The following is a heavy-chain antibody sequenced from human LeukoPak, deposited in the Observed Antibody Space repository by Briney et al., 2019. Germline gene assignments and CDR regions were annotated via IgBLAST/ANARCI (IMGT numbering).Heavy chain of an antibody. CDR1: EFTLSNSA. D-gene: IGHD1-26*01. V-gene: IGHV3-30*02. CDR2: IRYDGSNK. CDR3: AKEVVGAIGAFDI. J-gene: IGHJ3*02. Sequence: GGSLRLSCAASEFTLSNSAMDWVRQAPGKGLEWVAFIRYDGSNKYYADSVKGRFTISRDNSKNTLYLQMNSLRAEDMALYYCAKEVVGAIGAFDIWGQGTMVTVSS.